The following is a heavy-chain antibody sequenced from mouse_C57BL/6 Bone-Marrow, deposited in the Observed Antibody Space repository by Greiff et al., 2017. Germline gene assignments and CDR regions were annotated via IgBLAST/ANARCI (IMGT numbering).Heavy chain of an antibody. V-gene: IGHV5-16*01. D-gene: IGHD2-4*01. CDR2: INYDGSST. CDR3: ARDRDDYDGWYFDV. Sequence: EVQRVESEGGLVQPGSSMKLSCTASGFTFSDYYMAWVRQVPEKGLEWVANINYDGSSTYYLDSLKSRFIISRDNAKNILYLQMSSLKSEDTATYYCARDRDDYDGWYFDVWGTGTTVTVSS. CDR1: GFTFSDYY. J-gene: IGHJ1*03.